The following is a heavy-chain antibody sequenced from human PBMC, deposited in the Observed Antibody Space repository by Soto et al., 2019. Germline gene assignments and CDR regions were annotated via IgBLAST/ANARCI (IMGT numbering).Heavy chain of an antibody. CDR1: GFTFRTYG. CDR2: ISFDGSAT. D-gene: IGHD3-22*01. Sequence: WGSLRLSCAASGFTFRTYGMHWFRQAPGKGLNWVALISFDGSATQYADSVKGRFTISRDNSKNTLYLQMNSLRVEDTAVYYCARFSDSKSAATLHYWAQGTLVTISS. J-gene: IGHJ4*02. CDR3: ARFSDSKSAATLHY. V-gene: IGHV3-30*19.